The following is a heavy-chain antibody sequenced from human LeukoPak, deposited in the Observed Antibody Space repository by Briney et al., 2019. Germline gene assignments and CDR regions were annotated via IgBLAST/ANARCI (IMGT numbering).Heavy chain of an antibody. Sequence: PGGSLRLSCAASGFTFSSYSMNWVRQAPGKGLEWVSYISSSSSTIYYADSVKGRFTISRDNAKNSLYLQMNSLRAEDTAVYYCARDTRAGSYYYYYMDVWGKGTTVTVSS. CDR2: ISSSSSTI. J-gene: IGHJ6*03. V-gene: IGHV3-48*01. D-gene: IGHD1-26*01. CDR3: ARDTRAGSYYYYYMDV. CDR1: GFTFSSYS.